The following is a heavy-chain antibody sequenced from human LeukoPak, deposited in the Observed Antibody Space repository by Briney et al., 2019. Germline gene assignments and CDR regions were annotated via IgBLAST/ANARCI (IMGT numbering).Heavy chain of an antibody. V-gene: IGHV3-9*01. CDR1: GFTFDDYA. J-gene: IGHJ6*02. Sequence: PGGSLRLSCAASGFTFDDYAMHWVRQAPGKGLEWVSGISWNSGSIGYADSVKGRFTISRDNAKNSLYLQMNSLRAEDTALYYCAKDIGVGATDYYGMDVWGQGTTVTVSS. D-gene: IGHD1-26*01. CDR3: AKDIGVGATDYYGMDV. CDR2: ISWNSGSI.